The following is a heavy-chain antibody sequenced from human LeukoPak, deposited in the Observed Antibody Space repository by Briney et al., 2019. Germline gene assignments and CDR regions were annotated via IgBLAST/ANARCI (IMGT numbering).Heavy chain of an antibody. J-gene: IGHJ3*02. CDR1: GGTFSSYA. CDR3: ASTYCSSTSCYDYDAFDI. CDR2: IIPIFGTA. D-gene: IGHD2-2*01. Sequence: GASVKVSCKASGGTFSSYAISWVRQAPGQGLEWMGGIIPIFGTANYAQKFQGRVTITADESTSTAYMELSSLRSEDTAVYYCASTYCSSTSCYDYDAFDIWGQVTMVTVSS. V-gene: IGHV1-69*13.